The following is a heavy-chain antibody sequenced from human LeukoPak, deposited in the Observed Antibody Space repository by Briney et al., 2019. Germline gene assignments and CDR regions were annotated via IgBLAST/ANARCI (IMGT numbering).Heavy chain of an antibody. V-gene: IGHV4-4*07. CDR2: IYTSGST. J-gene: IGHJ6*02. Sequence: SETLSLTCAVYGGSFSGYYWSWIRQPAGKGLEWIGRIYTSGSTNYNPSLKSRVTMSVDTSKNQFSLKLSSVTAADTAVYYCARDREITIFGVVLEYGMDVWGQGTTVTVSS. CDR1: GGSFSGYY. CDR3: ARDREITIFGVVLEYGMDV. D-gene: IGHD3-3*01.